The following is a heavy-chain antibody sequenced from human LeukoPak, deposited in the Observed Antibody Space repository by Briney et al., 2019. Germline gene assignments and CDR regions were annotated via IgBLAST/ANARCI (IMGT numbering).Heavy chain of an antibody. V-gene: IGHV3-7*01. J-gene: IGHJ4*02. CDR1: GFTFSSYW. CDR2: MKYDGSEI. D-gene: IGHD2-21*01. Sequence: GGSLRLSCAASGFTFSSYWMSWVRQAPGKGLEWVANMKYDGSEIYYVDSVKGRFTFSRDNAMNSLFLQMNSLRAEDTAVYYCARRGGYSLFDYWGQGTLVTVSS. CDR3: ARRGGYSLFDY.